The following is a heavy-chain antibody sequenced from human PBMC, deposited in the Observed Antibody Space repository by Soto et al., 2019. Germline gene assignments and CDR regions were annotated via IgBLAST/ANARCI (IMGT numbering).Heavy chain of an antibody. J-gene: IGHJ6*02. CDR3: ARWVKGAGIRGNYLYGMGG. D-gene: IGHD6-19*01. Sequence: QVQLVQSGAEVKKPGSSVKVSCKASGGTFSNYAFSWVRQAPGQGLEWLGGIMPIFGRADYAQKFRGRVTLSAGASPETAPMGVSRPGSGGPAVLYRARWVKGAGIRGNYLYGMGGLGQGATVTVSS. V-gene: IGHV1-69*12. CDR2: IMPIFGRA. CDR1: GGTFSNYA.